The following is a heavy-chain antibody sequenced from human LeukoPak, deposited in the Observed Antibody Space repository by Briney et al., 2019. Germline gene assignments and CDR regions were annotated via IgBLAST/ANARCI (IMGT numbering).Heavy chain of an antibody. D-gene: IGHD3-22*01. CDR1: GFTVSSSY. CDR2: IYSGGST. CDR3: ARVGYDSSGEFDY. J-gene: IGHJ4*02. V-gene: IGHV3-53*01. Sequence: GGSLRLSCAASGFTVSSSYMSWVRQAPGKGLEWVSVIYSGGSTYYADSVKGRFTISRDNSKNTLYLQMNSLRAEDTAVYYCARVGYDSSGEFDYWGQGTLVTVSS.